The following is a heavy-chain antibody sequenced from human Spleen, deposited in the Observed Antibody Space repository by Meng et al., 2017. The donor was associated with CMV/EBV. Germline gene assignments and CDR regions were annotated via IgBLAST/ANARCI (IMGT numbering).Heavy chain of an antibody. CDR2: INHSGST. CDR3: ARGPASGTFFY. V-gene: IGHV4-34*01. J-gene: IGHJ4*02. D-gene: IGHD6-13*01. Sequence: SETLSLTCAVYGGSFSGYYWSWIRQPPGKGLEWIGEINHSGSTNYNPSLKSRVTISADTSKNHFSLKLRSVTAADTAVYYCARGPASGTFFYWGQGTLVTVSS. CDR1: GGSFSGYY.